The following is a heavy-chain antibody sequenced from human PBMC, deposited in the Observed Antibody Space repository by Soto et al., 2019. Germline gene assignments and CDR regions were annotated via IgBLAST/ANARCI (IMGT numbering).Heavy chain of an antibody. CDR3: ARGQRFSDWFDP. CDR1: GGAIGSHY. J-gene: IGHJ5*02. Sequence: PSETLSLTCTISGGAIGSHYWTWIRQPAGKGLEWIGRIYSSGSTQYNPSLQSRVTMSLDTSENQSSLRLESVTAADTAVYYCARGQRFSDWFDPWGQGTLVTGLL. V-gene: IGHV4-4*07. CDR2: IYSSGST. D-gene: IGHD3-3*01.